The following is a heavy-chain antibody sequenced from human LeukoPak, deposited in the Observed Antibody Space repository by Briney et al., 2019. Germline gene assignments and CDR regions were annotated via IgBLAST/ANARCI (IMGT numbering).Heavy chain of an antibody. Sequence: SETLSLTCTVSGGSISSYYWSRIRQPAGKGLEWIGRIHTSGSTNYNPSLKSRVTMSVDTSKNQFSLKLGSVTAADTAVYYCARGQYSYGAPFDYWGQGTLVTVSS. J-gene: IGHJ4*02. D-gene: IGHD5-18*01. CDR2: IHTSGST. CDR1: GGSISSYY. CDR3: ARGQYSYGAPFDY. V-gene: IGHV4-4*07.